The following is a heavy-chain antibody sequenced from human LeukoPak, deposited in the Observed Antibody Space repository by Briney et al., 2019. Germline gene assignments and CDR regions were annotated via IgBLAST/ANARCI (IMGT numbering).Heavy chain of an antibody. CDR2: INHSGST. D-gene: IGHD6-6*01. J-gene: IGHJ5*02. CDR1: GGSFSGYY. CDR3: ARRKEYVGWFDT. Sequence: SETLSLTCAVYGGSFSGYYWSWIRQPPKKGLEWIGDINHSGSTNYDASLQSRVTMSVDTSKNQFSLKMNSVTAADTALYYCARRKEYVGWFDTWGQGTLVTVSS. V-gene: IGHV4-34*01.